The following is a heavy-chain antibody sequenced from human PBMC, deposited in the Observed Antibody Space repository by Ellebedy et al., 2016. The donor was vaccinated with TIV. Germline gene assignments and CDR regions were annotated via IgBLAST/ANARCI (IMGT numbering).Heavy chain of an antibody. V-gene: IGHV4-39*01. CDR1: GCSVSSTRYY. CDR2: VYYSGSP. CDR3: ARTDPWQPIDD. Sequence: MPSETLSLTCSVSGCSVSSTRYYRACIRPPPGKGLEYIGSVYYSGSPYYNPSFKSRVTLSADTSKNQFSLNLRTVTAADTAVYYCARTDPWQPIDDWGQGILVSVSS. D-gene: IGHD2-21*02. J-gene: IGHJ4*02.